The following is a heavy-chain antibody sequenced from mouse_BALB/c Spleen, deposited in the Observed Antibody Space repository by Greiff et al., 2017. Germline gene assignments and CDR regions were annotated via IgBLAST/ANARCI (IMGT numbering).Heavy chain of an antibody. Sequence: EVQRVESGGGLVQPGGSLKLSCAASGFTFSSYTMSWVRQTPEKRLEWVAYISNGGGSTYYPDTVKGRFTISRDNAKNTLYLQMSSLKSEDTAMYYCARRGSTWFAYWGQGTLVTVSA. D-gene: IGHD1-1*01. CDR1: GFTFSSYT. CDR2: ISNGGGST. J-gene: IGHJ3*01. V-gene: IGHV5-12-2*01. CDR3: ARRGSTWFAY.